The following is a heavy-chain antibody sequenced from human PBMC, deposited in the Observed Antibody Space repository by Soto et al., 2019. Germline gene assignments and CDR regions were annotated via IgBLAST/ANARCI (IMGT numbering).Heavy chain of an antibody. Sequence: QVQLVESGGGVVQPGRSLRLSCAASGFTFSSYGMHWVRQAPGKGLEWVAVISYDGSNKYYADSVKGRFTISRDNSKNTLYLQMNSLRAEDTGVYYCAKTPRGVVIIGWFDLWGQGTLVTVSS. D-gene: IGHD3-3*01. CDR2: ISYDGSNK. CDR3: AKTPRGVVIIGWFDL. CDR1: GFTFSSYG. J-gene: IGHJ5*02. V-gene: IGHV3-30*18.